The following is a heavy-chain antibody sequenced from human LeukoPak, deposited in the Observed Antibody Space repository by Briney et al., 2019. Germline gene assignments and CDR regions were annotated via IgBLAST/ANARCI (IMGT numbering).Heavy chain of an antibody. CDR3: ARDRTVGTTPIFDP. D-gene: IGHD4-23*01. V-gene: IGHV3-30*02. J-gene: IGHJ5*02. CDR1: RFTFSSYG. CDR2: IRYDGSNK. Sequence: GGSLRLSCAASRFTFSSYGMHWVRQAPGKGLEWVAFIRYDGSNKYYADSVKGRFTISRDNAKNSLYLQMNSLRAEDTAVYYCARDRTVGTTPIFDPWGQGTLVTVSS.